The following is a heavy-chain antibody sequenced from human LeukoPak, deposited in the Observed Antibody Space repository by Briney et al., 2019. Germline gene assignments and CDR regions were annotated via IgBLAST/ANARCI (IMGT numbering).Heavy chain of an antibody. Sequence: PSENLSLTCTVSGGSISSGGYYWSCIRQPLGKGLGWIGYIYHSGSTYYNPSLKSRVTISVDRSKNQFSLKLSSVTAADTAVYYGIAEQWSYYYYMDVWGKGTTVTVSS. D-gene: IGHD6-19*01. J-gene: IGHJ6*03. CDR1: GGSISSGGYY. CDR2: IYHSGST. V-gene: IGHV4-30-2*01. CDR3: IAEQWSYYYYMDV.